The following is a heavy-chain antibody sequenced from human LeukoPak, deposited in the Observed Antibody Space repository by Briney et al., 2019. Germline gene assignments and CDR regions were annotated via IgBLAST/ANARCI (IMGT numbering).Heavy chain of an antibody. CDR2: ISGSGGST. CDR3: AKVLSCSRTSCPSDY. D-gene: IGHD2-2*01. J-gene: IGHJ4*02. CDR1: GFTFSSYA. Sequence: PGGSLRLSCAASGFTFSSYAVSWVRQAPGKGLEWVSLISGSGGSTYYADSVKGRFTVSRDNSKNTLYLQMNSLRVDDTAVYYCAKVLSCSRTSCPSDYWGQGTLVTVSS. V-gene: IGHV3-23*01.